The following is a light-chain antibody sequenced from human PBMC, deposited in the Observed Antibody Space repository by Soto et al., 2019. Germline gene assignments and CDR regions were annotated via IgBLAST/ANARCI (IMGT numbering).Light chain of an antibody. CDR1: KPGSSIY. CDR2: GAS. CDR3: QQYTGPPTT. J-gene: IGKJ5*01. Sequence: EIPLTPSPDTLSLSPGARATFSCRASKPGSSIYLAWRQQRRGQPPRLLLCGASTTAAVTPDRCSSSPSGTDFTLTITRLEPEVAAVYFWQQYTGPPTTFGQGTRLEI. V-gene: IGKV3-20*01.